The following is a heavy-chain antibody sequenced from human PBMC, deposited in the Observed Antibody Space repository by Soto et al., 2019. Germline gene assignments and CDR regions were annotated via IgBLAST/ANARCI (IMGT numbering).Heavy chain of an antibody. V-gene: IGHV3-23*01. D-gene: IGHD3-10*01. CDR1: GFTFRTYG. CDR2: IGGSGDDST. Sequence: EVHLLESGGGLVQPGGSLRLSCAASGFTFRTYGMSWVRQAPGKGLDWVAAIGGSGDDSTYYADSVKGRFTISRDNFKNTLYLQMNSLRAEDTAVYYCAMKGPDGSGFYKAYWGQGPLVTVSS. CDR3: AMKGPDGSGFYKAY. J-gene: IGHJ4*02.